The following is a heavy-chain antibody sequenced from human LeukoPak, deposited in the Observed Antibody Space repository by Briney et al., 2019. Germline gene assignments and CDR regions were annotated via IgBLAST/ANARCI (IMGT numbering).Heavy chain of an antibody. D-gene: IGHD3-10*01. CDR2: ISGSGGST. CDR1: GFTFTSYA. J-gene: IGHJ4*02. CDR3: AKAIPPGGSGXPXFDY. Sequence: GGSLRLSCAASGFTFTSYAMSWVRQAPGKGLEWVSGISGSGGSTYYADSVKGRFTISSDSSKNTLYLQLNSLRAEDTAVYYCAKAIPPGGSGXPXFDYWGQGTLVTVSS. V-gene: IGHV3-23*01.